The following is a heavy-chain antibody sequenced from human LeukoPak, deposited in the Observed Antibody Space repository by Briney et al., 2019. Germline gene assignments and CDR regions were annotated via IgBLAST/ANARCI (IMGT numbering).Heavy chain of an antibody. V-gene: IGHV1-8*01. CDR1: GDIFTIYD. D-gene: IGHD3-10*01. CDR2: MNANSGDT. Sequence: GASVKVSFEASGDIFTIYDINWVRQATGEGREWRGWMNANSGDTGYAQKFQGRVTMTRNTFKSTAYMELSRVRSEDTGEYDCARGGTYLPFGGWG. CDR3: ARGGTYLPFGG. J-gene: IGHJ1*01.